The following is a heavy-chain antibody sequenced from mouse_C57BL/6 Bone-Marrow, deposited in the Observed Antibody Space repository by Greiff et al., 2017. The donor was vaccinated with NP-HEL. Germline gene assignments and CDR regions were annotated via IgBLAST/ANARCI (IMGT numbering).Heavy chain of an antibody. J-gene: IGHJ1*03. D-gene: IGHD2-4*01. V-gene: IGHV5-4*01. CDR3: ARDNYDYDWYFDV. CDR1: GFTFSSYA. CDR2: ISDGGSYT. Sequence: EVKVVESGGGLVKPGGSLKLSCAASGFTFSSYALSWVRQTPEKRLEWVATISDGGSYTYYPDNVKGRFTISRDNAKNNLYLQMSHLKSEDTAMYYCARDNYDYDWYFDVWGTGTTVTVSS.